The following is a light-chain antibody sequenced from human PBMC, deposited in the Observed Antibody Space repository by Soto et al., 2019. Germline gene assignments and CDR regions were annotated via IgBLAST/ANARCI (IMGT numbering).Light chain of an antibody. CDR2: DDN. CDR1: SSNIGSEY. J-gene: IGLJ1*01. CDR3: GSWDSSLSAYV. V-gene: IGLV1-51*01. Sequence: QSVLTQPPSASGTPGQRVTISCSGSSSNIGSEYVVWYQHLPGTAPKLLIYDDNKRPSGIPDRFSGSKSGTSATLGITGFQTGDEADYYCGSWDSSLSAYVFGTGTKLTVL.